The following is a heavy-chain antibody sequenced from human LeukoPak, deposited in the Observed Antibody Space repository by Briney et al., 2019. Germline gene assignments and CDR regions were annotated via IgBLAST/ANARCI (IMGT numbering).Heavy chain of an antibody. V-gene: IGHV1-2*02. CDR2: INPNSGGT. CDR1: GYTFTGYY. J-gene: IGHJ4*02. D-gene: IGHD5-12*01. Sequence: ASVKVSCKAFGYTFTGYYMHWVRQAPGQGLEWMGWINPNSGGTNYAQKFQGRVTMTRDTSISTAYMELSRLRSGDTAVYYCARDFIRGGDIVATTQIDYWGQGTLVTVSS. CDR3: ARDFIRGGDIVATTQIDY.